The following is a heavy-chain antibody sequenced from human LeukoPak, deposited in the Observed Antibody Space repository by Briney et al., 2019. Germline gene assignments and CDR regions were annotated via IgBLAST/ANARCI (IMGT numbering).Heavy chain of an antibody. Sequence: GGSLRLSCAASGFTFSSYAMNWVRQAPGKGLEWVSDISGNGGSTYYADSVKGRFIISRDNSKNTLYLQINSLRAEDTAVYYCAKGYSSGWYYFDYWGQGTLVTVSP. J-gene: IGHJ4*02. CDR2: ISGNGGST. V-gene: IGHV3-23*01. CDR3: AKGYSSGWYYFDY. CDR1: GFTFSSYA. D-gene: IGHD6-19*01.